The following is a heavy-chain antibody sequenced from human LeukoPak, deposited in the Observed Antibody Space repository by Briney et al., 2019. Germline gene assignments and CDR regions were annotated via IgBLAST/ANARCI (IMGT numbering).Heavy chain of an antibody. CDR2: INHSGST. CDR1: GGSFSGYY. Sequence: PSETLSLTCAVYGGSFSGYYWSWIRQPPVKGLEWIGEINHSGSTNYNPSLKSRVTISVDTSNNQFSLRLTSVTAADTAMYYCTRDSGTTGEVKFDPWGQGILVTVSS. V-gene: IGHV4-34*01. D-gene: IGHD3-10*01. CDR3: TRDSGTTGEVKFDP. J-gene: IGHJ5*02.